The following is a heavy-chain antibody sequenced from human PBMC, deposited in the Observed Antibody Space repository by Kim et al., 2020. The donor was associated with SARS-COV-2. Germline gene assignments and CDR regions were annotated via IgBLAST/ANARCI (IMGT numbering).Heavy chain of an antibody. D-gene: IGHD1-1*01. J-gene: IGHJ4*02. V-gene: IGHV3-30*02. CDR1: GFTFSTYG. CDR2: LVYEGNFE. CDR3: AKRGLDGFDY. Sequence: GGSLRLSCAASGFTFSTYGMYWARQAPGKGLEWVALLVYEGNFEVYADSVKARFTISRDSSENTLYLQMNSLRAEDSAIYYCAKRGLDGFDYWGQGTLVTVSS.